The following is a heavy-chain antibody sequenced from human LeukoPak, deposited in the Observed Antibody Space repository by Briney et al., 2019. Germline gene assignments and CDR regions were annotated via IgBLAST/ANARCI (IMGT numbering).Heavy chain of an antibody. J-gene: IGHJ4*02. D-gene: IGHD5-24*01. CDR2: IYYSGST. V-gene: IGHV4-59*01. CDR1: GGSISSYY. CDR3: ARGFGGRWLQLPDY. Sequence: SETLSLTCTVSGGSISSYYWSWIRQPPGKGLEWIGYIYYSGSTNYNPSLTSRVTISVDTSKNQFSLKLSSVTAADTAVYYCARGFGGRWLQLPDYWGQGTLVTVSS.